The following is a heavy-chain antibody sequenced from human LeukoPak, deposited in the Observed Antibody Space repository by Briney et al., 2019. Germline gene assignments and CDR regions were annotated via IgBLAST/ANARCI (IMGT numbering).Heavy chain of an antibody. D-gene: IGHD5-12*01. CDR2: ISDSGAST. V-gene: IGHV3-23*01. J-gene: IGHJ4*02. Sequence: GGSLRLSCAASGVTFTTYAMSWVRQAPGKGLEWVSTISDSGASTYYADSVKGRFTISRDNSKYTLYLQMNSLRAEDTAVYYCAKSHSVGYRGYFDYWGQGTLVTVSS. CDR1: GVTFTTYA. CDR3: AKSHSVGYRGYFDY.